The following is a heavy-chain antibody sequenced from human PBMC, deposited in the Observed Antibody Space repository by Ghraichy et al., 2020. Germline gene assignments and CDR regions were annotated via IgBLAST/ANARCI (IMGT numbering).Heavy chain of an antibody. CDR2: IKSKTDGGTT. D-gene: IGHD6-19*01. CDR3: TTGRIAVAVDAFDI. J-gene: IGHJ3*02. Sequence: GGSLRLSCAASGFTFSNAWMSWVRQAPGKGLEWVGRIKSKTDGGTTDYAAPVKGRFTISRDDSKNTLYLQMNSLKTEDTAVYYCTTGRIAVAVDAFDIWGQGTMVTVSS. CDR1: GFTFSNAW. V-gene: IGHV3-15*01.